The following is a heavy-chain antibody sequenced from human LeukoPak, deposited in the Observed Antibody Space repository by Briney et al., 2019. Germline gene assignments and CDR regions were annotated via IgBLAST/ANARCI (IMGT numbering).Heavy chain of an antibody. J-gene: IGHJ6*02. V-gene: IGHV4-59*08. CDR1: GGSISSYY. CDR2: IYYSGST. CDR3: ARLSAARTAGYYYYGMDV. D-gene: IGHD6-6*01. Sequence: SETLSLTCTVSGGSISSYYWSWIRQPPGKGLEWIGYIYYSGSTNYNPSLKSRVTISVDTSKNQFSLKLSSVTAADTAVYYCARLSAARTAGYYYYGMDVWGQGTTVTVSS.